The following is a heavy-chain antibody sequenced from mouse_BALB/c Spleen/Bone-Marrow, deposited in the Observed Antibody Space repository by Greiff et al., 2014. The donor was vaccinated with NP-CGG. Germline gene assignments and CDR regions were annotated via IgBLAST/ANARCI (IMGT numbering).Heavy chain of an antibody. V-gene: IGHV1-18*01. CDR2: INPYNGGT. CDR1: YYSFTGYT. CDR3: ARSRLPHYYVMDY. Sequence: DVKLVESGPELVKPGASMKISCKASYYSFTGYTMNWVKQSHGKNLEWIGLINPYNGGTTYNQKFKGKATLTVDKSSSTAYMELLSLTSEDSAVYYCARSRLPHYYVMDYWGQGTSVTVSS. D-gene: IGHD5-1*01. J-gene: IGHJ4*01.